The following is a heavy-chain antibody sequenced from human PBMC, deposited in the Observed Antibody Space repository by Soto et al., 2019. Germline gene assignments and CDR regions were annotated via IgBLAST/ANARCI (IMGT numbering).Heavy chain of an antibody. V-gene: IGHV1-3*01. Sequence: ASVKVSCKASGYTFTSYAMHWVRQAPGQRLEWMGWINADYTNTKYSQKFQDRVTLTRDTSASTAYMELRSLRSDDTAVYYCARDLDDYVWGSYPSPDAFDIWGQGTMVTVSS. D-gene: IGHD3-16*02. CDR1: GYTFTSYA. CDR2: INADYTNT. J-gene: IGHJ3*02. CDR3: ARDLDDYVWGSYPSPDAFDI.